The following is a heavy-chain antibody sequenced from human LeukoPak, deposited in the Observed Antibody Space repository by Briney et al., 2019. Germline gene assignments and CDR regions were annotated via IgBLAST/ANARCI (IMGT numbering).Heavy chain of an antibody. CDR3: AKDPTGTTYYFDY. J-gene: IGHJ4*02. V-gene: IGHV3-23*01. CDR1: GFTFSSYA. D-gene: IGHD1-1*01. Sequence: PGGSLRLSCAASGFTFSSYAMSWVRQAPGKGLEWVSAISGSGGSTYYADSVKGRLTISRDNSKNTLYLQMNSLRAEDTAVYYCAKDPTGTTYYFDYWGQGTLVTVSS. CDR2: ISGSGGST.